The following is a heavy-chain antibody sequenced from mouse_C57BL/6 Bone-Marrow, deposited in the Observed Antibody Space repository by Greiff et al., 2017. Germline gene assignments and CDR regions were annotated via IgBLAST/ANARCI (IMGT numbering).Heavy chain of an antibody. CDR1: GFTFSSYG. Sequence: EVKLVESGGDLVQPGGSLKLSCAASGFTFSSYGMSWVRQTPDKRLAWVATISSGGSYTYYPDSVKGRFTLSRDHAQHTLYLQLSSLTSAATAMDDCASAYYSSYETMDYWGKGTSVTVAS. J-gene: IGHJ4*01. D-gene: IGHD2-5*01. CDR3: ASAYYSSYETMDY. V-gene: IGHV5-6*02. CDR2: ISSGGSYT.